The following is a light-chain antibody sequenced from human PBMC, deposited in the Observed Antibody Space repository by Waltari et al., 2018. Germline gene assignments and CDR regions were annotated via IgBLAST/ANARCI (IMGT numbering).Light chain of an antibody. CDR1: QSVRNNY. CDR2: ETS. CDR3: QHYGSSPFLT. J-gene: IGKJ4*01. V-gene: IGKV3-20*01. Sequence: EIVLTQSPGTLSLSPGERATLSCRASQSVRNNYLAWYQQKPGQPPRLLMDETSSRATGIPVRFSGSGSGTDFTLTISRLEPEDFAVYYCQHYGSSPFLTFGGGTKVEIK.